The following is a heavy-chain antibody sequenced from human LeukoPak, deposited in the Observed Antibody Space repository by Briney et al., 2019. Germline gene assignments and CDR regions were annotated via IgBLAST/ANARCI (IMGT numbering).Heavy chain of an antibody. D-gene: IGHD3-16*02. CDR1: GFTFSSYG. J-gene: IGHJ3*02. CDR3: GKPPRALYDYVWGSYQVDAFDI. CDR2: ISYDGSNK. Sequence: HPGGSLRLSCAASGFTFSSYGMHWVRQAPGKGLEWVAVISYDGSNKYYADSVKGRFTISRDNSKNTLYLQMNSLRAEDTAVYYCGKPPRALYDYVWGSYQVDAFDIWGQGTMVTVSS. V-gene: IGHV3-30*18.